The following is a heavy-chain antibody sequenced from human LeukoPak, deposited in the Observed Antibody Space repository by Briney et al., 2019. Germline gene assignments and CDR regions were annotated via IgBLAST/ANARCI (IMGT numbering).Heavy chain of an antibody. D-gene: IGHD6-6*01. CDR2: IRYDGSNK. V-gene: IGHV3-30*02. CDR1: GFTFSSYG. Sequence: GGSLRLSCAASGFTFSSYGMHWVRQAPGKGLEWVAFIRYDGSNKYYADSVKGRFTISRDNSKNTLYLQMNSLRAEDTAVYYCAKDPYSSSSGYYYYYMDVWGKGTTVTVSS. CDR3: AKDPYSSSSGYYYYYMDV. J-gene: IGHJ6*03.